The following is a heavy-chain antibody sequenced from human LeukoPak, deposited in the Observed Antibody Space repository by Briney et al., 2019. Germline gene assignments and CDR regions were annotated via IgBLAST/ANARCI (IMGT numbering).Heavy chain of an antibody. Sequence: GGSLRLSCAASGFTFSSYAMHWVRQAPGKGLEWVAIISYDGSNKYYADSMKGRFTISRDNSKNTLYLQMDSLRTEDTALYCCARDDRAVAGFYYCDYWGQGTLVTVSS. CDR3: ARDDRAVAGFYYCDY. V-gene: IGHV3-30*04. J-gene: IGHJ4*02. CDR1: GFTFSSYA. CDR2: ISYDGSNK. D-gene: IGHD6-19*01.